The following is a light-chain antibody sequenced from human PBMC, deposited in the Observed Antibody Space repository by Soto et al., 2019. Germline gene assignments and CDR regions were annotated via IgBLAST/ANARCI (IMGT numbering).Light chain of an antibody. V-gene: IGKV1-27*01. CDR2: AAS. J-gene: IGKJ1*01. CDR3: QHYNSYSEA. Sequence: DIQMTQSPFSLSASVGDRVTITCRASQGINNYLAWYQQKPGKVPRLLIYAASTLQSGVPSRFSGSGSGTDFTLTISSLQPDDFATYYCQHYNSYSEAFGQGTKVDIK. CDR1: QGINNY.